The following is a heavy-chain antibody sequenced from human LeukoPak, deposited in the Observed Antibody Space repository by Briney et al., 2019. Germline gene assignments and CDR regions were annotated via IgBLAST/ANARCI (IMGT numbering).Heavy chain of an antibody. CDR1: GFTFSSYA. V-gene: IGHV3-23*01. CDR2: ISGSGGST. Sequence: GGSLRLSCAASGFTFSSYAMSWVRQAPGKGLEWVSAISGSGGSTYYVDSVKGRFTISRDNSKNTLYLQMNSLRAEDTAVYYCAKDLNLIVDPDSMDVWGQGTTVTVSS. CDR3: AKDLNLIVDPDSMDV. J-gene: IGHJ6*02. D-gene: IGHD1-26*01.